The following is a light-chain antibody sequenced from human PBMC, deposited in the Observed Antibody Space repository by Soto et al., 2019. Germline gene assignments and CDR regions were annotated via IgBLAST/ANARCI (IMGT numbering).Light chain of an antibody. CDR3: SSYTGGDNLL. Sequence: QSALTQPPSASGSPGQSVTISCTGTSSDVGGYKYVSWYQQHPGKAPKLMIYEVTKRPSGVPDRFSGSKSGNTASLTVSGLQAEDEADYYCSSYTGGDNLLFGGGTQLTVL. V-gene: IGLV2-8*01. CDR1: SSDVGGYKY. J-gene: IGLJ2*01. CDR2: EVT.